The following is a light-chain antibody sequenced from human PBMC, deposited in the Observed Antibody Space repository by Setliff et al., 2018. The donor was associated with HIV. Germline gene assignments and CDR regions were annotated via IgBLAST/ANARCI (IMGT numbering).Light chain of an antibody. CDR3: GSWDDSQNVYVV. CDR1: SSNIGSNY. CDR2: KNN. V-gene: IGLV1-47*01. J-gene: IGLJ2*01. Sequence: SALTQPPSASGTPGQRVIISCSGSSSNIGSNYVYWYQQLPGTAPKLLIYKNNERPSGVPDRFSGSKSGTSASLAISGLRSEDEGDYYCGSWDDSQNVYVVFGGGTKVTVL.